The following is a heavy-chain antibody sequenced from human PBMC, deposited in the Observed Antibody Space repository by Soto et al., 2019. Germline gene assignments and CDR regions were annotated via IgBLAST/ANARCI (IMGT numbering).Heavy chain of an antibody. J-gene: IGHJ6*01. CDR1: GGTFSSYA. D-gene: IGHD6-13*01. Sequence: QVQLVQSGAEVKKPGSSVKVSCKASGGTFSSYAISWVRQAPGQGLEWMGGIIPIFGKANYAQKLQGRVTITADESTSTAYMALSSLRSEDTAVSYFARDNRIAAAGRVTAGMVVMGQGYTFTCSS. CDR3: ARDNRIAAAGRVTAGMVV. CDR2: IIPIFGKA. V-gene: IGHV1-69*01.